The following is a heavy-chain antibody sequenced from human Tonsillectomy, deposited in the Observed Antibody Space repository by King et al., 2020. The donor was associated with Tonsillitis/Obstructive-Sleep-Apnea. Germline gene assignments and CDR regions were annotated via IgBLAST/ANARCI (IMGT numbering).Heavy chain of an antibody. J-gene: IGHJ3*02. CDR3: AREGSQNGFDI. CDR2: IDHSGST. Sequence: VQLPQWGAGLLKPSETLSLTCAVSGGSFSGFYWSWIRQPPGKGLEWIGEIDHSGSTNYNPSLKSRVTISLDTSKNRFSLNLSSVTAADTAVYYCAREGSQNGFDIWGQGTMVTVSS. CDR1: GGSFSGFY. V-gene: IGHV4-34*01.